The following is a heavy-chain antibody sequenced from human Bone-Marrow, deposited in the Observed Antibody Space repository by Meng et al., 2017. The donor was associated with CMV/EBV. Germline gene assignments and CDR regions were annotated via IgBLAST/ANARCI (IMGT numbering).Heavy chain of an antibody. Sequence: CTVSGASINSGGYHWPGNRERPGGSLDDIGNIQSSGGNNYTPSQKSRLTISVDTSKNNFSLKLSSVTGADRAVYYCLMLVGGGWGRGAWGQGALVTVSS. V-gene: IGHV4-31*03. CDR1: GASINSGGYH. CDR3: LMLVGGGWGRGA. J-gene: IGHJ5*02. D-gene: IGHD3-10*01. CDR2: IQSSGGN.